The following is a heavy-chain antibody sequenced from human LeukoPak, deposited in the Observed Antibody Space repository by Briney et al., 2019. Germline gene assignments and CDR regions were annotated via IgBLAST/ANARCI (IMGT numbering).Heavy chain of an antibody. D-gene: IGHD3-3*01. J-gene: IGHJ4*02. CDR3: ARGLGSDLWSGYYFDS. CDR2: INHSGST. V-gene: IGHV4-34*01. Sequence: SETLSLTCAVYGGSFSGYYWSWLRQPPGKGLEWIGEINHSGSTNYNPSLKSRVTISVDTSKNQFSLKLSSVTAADTAVYYCARGLGSDLWSGYYFDSWGQGTLVTVSS. CDR1: GGSFSGYY.